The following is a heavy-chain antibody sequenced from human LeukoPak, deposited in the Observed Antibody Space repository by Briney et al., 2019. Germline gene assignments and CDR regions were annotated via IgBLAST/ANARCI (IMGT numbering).Heavy chain of an antibody. D-gene: IGHD6-6*01. CDR2: INHSGST. J-gene: IGHJ6*03. V-gene: IGHV4-34*01. CDR3: ARDLNSGSSSFQTSYYYYMDV. CDR1: GGSFSGYY. Sequence: SETLSLTCAVYGGSFSGYYWSWIRQPPGKGLEWIGEINHSGSTNYNPSLKSRVTISVDTSKNQFSLKLSSVTAADTAVYYCARDLNSGSSSFQTSYYYYMDVWGKGTTVTVSS.